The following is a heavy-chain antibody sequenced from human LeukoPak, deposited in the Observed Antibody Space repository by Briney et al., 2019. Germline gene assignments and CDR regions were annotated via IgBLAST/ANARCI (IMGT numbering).Heavy chain of an antibody. Sequence: PSETLSLTCSVSDDSITMDYWTWIRQPPGKGLEWIGYVDHTGSTNFNPSLNGRVSISRDTTKTLFSLRLRSVTAADTAVYFCARGRVSSSTWYSTYYYYFYMDVWGKGTTVTVSS. CDR3: ARGRVSSSTWYSTYYYYFYMDV. CDR2: VDHTGST. V-gene: IGHV4-59*01. J-gene: IGHJ6*03. D-gene: IGHD1-1*01. CDR1: DDSITMDY.